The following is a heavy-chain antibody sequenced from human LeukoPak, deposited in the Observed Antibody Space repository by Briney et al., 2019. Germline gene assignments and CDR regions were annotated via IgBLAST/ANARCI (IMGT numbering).Heavy chain of an antibody. V-gene: IGHV3-11*01. Sequence: GGSLRLSCAASGFTFSDYYMSWIRQAPGKGLEWVSYISSSGSTIYYADSVKGRFTISRDNAKNSLYLQMHSLRAEDTAVYYCARDFGYCSGGSCYNPLLFDYWGQGTLVTVSS. J-gene: IGHJ4*02. CDR2: ISSSGSTI. CDR1: GFTFSDYY. CDR3: ARDFGYCSGGSCYNPLLFDY. D-gene: IGHD2-15*01.